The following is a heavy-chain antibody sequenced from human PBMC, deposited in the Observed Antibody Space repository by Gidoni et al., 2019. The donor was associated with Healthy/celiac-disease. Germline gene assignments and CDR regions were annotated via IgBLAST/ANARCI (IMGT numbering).Heavy chain of an antibody. CDR1: GFTFSSYA. CDR2: ISGSGGST. Sequence: EVQLLESGGGLVQPGGSLRLSCAASGFTFSSYAFSGVREAPGKGLGWVSAISGSGGSTYYADSVKGRFTISRDNSKNTLYLQMNSLRAEDTAVYYCAKGHYDSSGYSFDYWGQGTLVTVSS. CDR3: AKGHYDSSGYSFDY. V-gene: IGHV3-23*01. J-gene: IGHJ4*02. D-gene: IGHD3-22*01.